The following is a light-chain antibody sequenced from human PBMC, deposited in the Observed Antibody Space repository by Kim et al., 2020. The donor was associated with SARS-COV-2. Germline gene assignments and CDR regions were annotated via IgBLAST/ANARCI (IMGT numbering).Light chain of an antibody. CDR3: HQYNSLYT. CDR2: DAS. Sequence: LSASVGDRVTITCRASHNINRYLAWYQQNPGKAPKPLIYDASSLESGVPSRFSGSGSGTEFTLTISSLQPDDFATYYCHQYNSLYTFGQGTKLEI. CDR1: HNINRY. V-gene: IGKV1-5*01. J-gene: IGKJ2*01.